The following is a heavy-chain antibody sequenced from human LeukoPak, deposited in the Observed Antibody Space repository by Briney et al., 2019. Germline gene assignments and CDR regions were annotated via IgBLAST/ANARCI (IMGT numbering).Heavy chain of an antibody. Sequence: SETLSLTRTVSGDSISISYWSWIRQSPGKGLEWIGYIYYSGSTHYNPSLKSRVTISVDTSKNQFSLKLSSVTAADTAVYYCASHLADLDYYYYMDVWGTGTTVTVSS. CDR3: ASHLADLDYYYYMDV. CDR1: GDSISISY. D-gene: IGHD3-3*01. J-gene: IGHJ6*03. V-gene: IGHV4-59*08. CDR2: IYYSGST.